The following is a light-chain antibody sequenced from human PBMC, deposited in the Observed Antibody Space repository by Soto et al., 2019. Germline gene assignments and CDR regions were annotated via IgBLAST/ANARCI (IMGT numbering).Light chain of an antibody. CDR1: STDFVSYNR. J-gene: IGLJ1*01. Sequence: QSALTQPPSVSGSPEQSVTISCTGTSTDFVSYNRVSWYQQPPGTAPKLMIYEVSKRPSGVPDRFSGSKSGNTASLTISGLQAADEADYYCSLYTSENAYVFGTGTKLTVL. CDR2: EVS. V-gene: IGLV2-18*01. CDR3: SLYTSENAYV.